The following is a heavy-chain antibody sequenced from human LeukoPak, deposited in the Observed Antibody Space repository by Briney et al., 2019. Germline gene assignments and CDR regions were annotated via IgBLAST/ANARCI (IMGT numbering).Heavy chain of an antibody. D-gene: IGHD3-22*01. J-gene: IGHJ6*03. CDR2: IYYSGST. V-gene: IGHV4-59*01. CDR1: GGSISSYY. CDR3: ARCLGKNYYDSSGYYNYYYYYMDV. Sequence: SETLSLTCTVSGGSISSYYWSWIRQPPGKGLEWIGYIYYSGSTNYNPSLKSRVTISVDTSKNQFSLKLSSVTAADTAVYYCARCLGKNYYDSSGYYNYYYYYMDVWGKGTTVTISS.